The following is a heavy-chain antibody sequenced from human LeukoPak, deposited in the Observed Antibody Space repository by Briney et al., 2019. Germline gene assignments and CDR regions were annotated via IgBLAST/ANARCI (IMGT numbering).Heavy chain of an antibody. V-gene: IGHV4-39*01. D-gene: IGHD6-13*01. CDR1: GGSISSSSYY. CDR3: ARLQQLVPFDS. CDR2: IYYSGST. Sequence: PSETLSLTCTVSGGSISSSSYYWGWIRQPPGKGLEWIGSIYYSGSTYYNPSLKSRVTISVDTSKNQFSLKLSSVTAADTAVYYCARLQQLVPFDSWGQGTLVTVSS. J-gene: IGHJ5*01.